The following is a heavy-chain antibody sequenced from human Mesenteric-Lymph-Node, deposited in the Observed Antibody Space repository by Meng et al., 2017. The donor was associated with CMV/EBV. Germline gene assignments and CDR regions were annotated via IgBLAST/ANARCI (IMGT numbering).Heavy chain of an antibody. V-gene: IGHV4-4*02. J-gene: IGHJ5*02. D-gene: IGHD6-6*01. Sequence: CAVTGGSISSSYWWSWVRQPPGKWLEWIGSFYYSGTTYYNPSIMSRVTISVDTYKNQFSLKLSYMTAADTAVYYCARGVFVAARFDPWGQGTLVTVSS. CDR1: GGSISSSYW. CDR2: FYYSGTT. CDR3: ARGVFVAARFDP.